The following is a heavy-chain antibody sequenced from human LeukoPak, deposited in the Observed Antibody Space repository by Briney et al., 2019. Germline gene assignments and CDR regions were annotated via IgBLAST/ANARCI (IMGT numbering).Heavy chain of an antibody. V-gene: IGHV3-23*01. CDR1: AFTFNTFDNFA. D-gene: IGHD6-13*01. CDR2: ISESGAST. J-gene: IGHJ4*02. Sequence: GGSLRLSCSVSAFTFNTFDNFAMNWVRQAPGKGLEWVAAISESGASTYYAASVKGRFTISRDNSKSTLYVQMNSLRAEDTAVYYCAKAVRKSSSWNDYWGQGTLVTVSS. CDR3: AKAVRKSSSWNDY.